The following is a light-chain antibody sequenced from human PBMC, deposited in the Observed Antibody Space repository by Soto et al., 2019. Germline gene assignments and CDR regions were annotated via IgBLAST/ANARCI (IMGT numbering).Light chain of an antibody. CDR3: QQFNSYLPT. J-gene: IGKJ4*01. Sequence: AIQLTQSPSSLSTSVGDRVTITCRASQGINSALAWYRQKPGKAPKVLIYDASSLESGVPSRFSGSGSGTDFTLTISSLQPEDFATYYCQQFNSYLPTFGGGTKVDIK. CDR2: DAS. CDR1: QGINSA. V-gene: IGKV1-13*02.